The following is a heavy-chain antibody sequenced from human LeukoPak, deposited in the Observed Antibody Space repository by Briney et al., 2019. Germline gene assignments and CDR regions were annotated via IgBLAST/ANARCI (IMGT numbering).Heavy chain of an antibody. CDR2: INPNSGGT. V-gene: IGHV1-2*02. J-gene: IGHJ4*02. Sequence: ASVKVSCKASGYTFTGYYMHWVRQAPGQGLEWMGWINPNSGGTNYAQKFQGRVTMTRDTSISTAYMELSRLRSDDTAVYYCARDPGYYDSGGYFGYWGQGTLVTVSS. CDR3: ARDPGYYDSGGYFGY. D-gene: IGHD3-22*01. CDR1: GYTFTGYY.